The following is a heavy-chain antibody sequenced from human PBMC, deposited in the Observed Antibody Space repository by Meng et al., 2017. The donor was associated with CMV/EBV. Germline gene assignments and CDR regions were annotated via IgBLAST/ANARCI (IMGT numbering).Heavy chain of an antibody. J-gene: IGHJ4*02. V-gene: IGHV4-59*01. CDR2: TNHSGSS. Sequence: GSLRLSCTVSGGSINNYYWNWIRQPPGKGLEWIGYTNHSGSSKYNPALKSRVIISSDTSKNQFSLKLNSMTAADTAVYFCARVRVTRRAGGGGSLIDSIVDKVATKGYHFDNWGQGTLVTVS. D-gene: IGHD5-12*01. CDR3: ARVRVTRRAGGGGSLIDSIVDKVATKGYHFDN. CDR1: GGSINNYY.